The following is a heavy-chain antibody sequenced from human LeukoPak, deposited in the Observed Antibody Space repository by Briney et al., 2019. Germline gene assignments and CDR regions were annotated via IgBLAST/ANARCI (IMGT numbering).Heavy chain of an antibody. D-gene: IGHD3-22*01. CDR2: IYFSGST. J-gene: IGHJ4*02. Sequence: SETLSLTCTVSGGSIRDNSYYWGWIRQPPGKGLEWIGDIYFSGSTYYNPSLKSRVTISVDKSKNQFSLKLSSVTAADTAVYYCARSALEDYYDSSGYEHYFDYWGQGTLVTVSS. CDR3: ARSALEDYYDSSGYEHYFDY. CDR1: GGSIRDNSYY. V-gene: IGHV4-39*07.